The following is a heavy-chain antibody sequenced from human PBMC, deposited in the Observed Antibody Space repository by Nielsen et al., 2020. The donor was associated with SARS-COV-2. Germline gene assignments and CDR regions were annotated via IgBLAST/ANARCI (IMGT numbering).Heavy chain of an antibody. CDR3: AKGYSGYDLGVDY. J-gene: IGHJ4*02. V-gene: IGHV3-13*01. CDR2: AGTAGDT. Sequence: GESLKISCAASGFTFSNYDMHWVRQPAGKGLEWLSAAGTAGDTYYPDSVKGRFTISRDNAKNSLYLQMNSLRAEDTALYYCAKGYSGYDLGVDYWGQGTLVTVSS. CDR1: GFTFSNYD. D-gene: IGHD5-12*01.